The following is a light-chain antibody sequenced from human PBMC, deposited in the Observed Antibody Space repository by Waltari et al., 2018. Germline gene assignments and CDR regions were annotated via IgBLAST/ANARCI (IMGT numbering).Light chain of an antibody. CDR1: SSNIGSNS. CDR2: GNN. CDR3: AAWDDSLNAWV. J-gene: IGLJ3*02. V-gene: IGLV1-44*01. Sequence: QSVLTQPPSASGTPGQRVTISCSGGSSNIGSNSVYWYRQLPGRAPKLLIHGNNERPSGVPDRVSASKSGTSAALAISGLQSEDEADYHCAAWDDSLNAWVFGGGTKLTAL.